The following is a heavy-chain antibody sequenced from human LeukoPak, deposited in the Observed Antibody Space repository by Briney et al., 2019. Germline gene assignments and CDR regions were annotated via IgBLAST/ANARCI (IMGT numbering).Heavy chain of an antibody. V-gene: IGHV4-59*13. Sequence: SETLSLTCTVSGGSISSYYWSWIRQPPGKGLEWIAYIYSSGSTSYNPSLKSRVTISVDTSKNQFSLKLSSVTAADTAVYYCARDRGLTTSGGVGFDYWGQGTLVTVSS. CDR3: ARDRGLTTSGGVGFDY. J-gene: IGHJ4*02. CDR1: GGSISSYY. CDR2: IYSSGST. D-gene: IGHD1-1*01.